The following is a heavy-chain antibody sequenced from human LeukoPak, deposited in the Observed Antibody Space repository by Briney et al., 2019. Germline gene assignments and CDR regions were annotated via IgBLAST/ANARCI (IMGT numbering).Heavy chain of an antibody. CDR2: IYYTGST. CDR3: ANEGDDSTWGLFLH. J-gene: IGHJ1*01. V-gene: IGHV4-59*03. Sequence: PSETLSLTCTVSGGSISSFYWNWIRQAPGKGLEWIGYIYYTGSTNYNPSLKSRVTISLDRSKNQFSLKLNSVTTADTAVYYCANEGDDSTWGLFLHWGQGTLVSVSS. CDR1: GGSISSFY. D-gene: IGHD2-2*01.